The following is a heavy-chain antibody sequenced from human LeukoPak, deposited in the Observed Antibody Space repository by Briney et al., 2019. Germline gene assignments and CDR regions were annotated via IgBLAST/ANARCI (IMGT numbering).Heavy chain of an antibody. CDR2: IYYSGST. V-gene: IGHV4-59*08. CDR3: ARIDRAVAGTIDY. Sequence: SETLSLTCTVSGGSISSYYWSWIQQPPGKGLEWIGYIYYSGSTNYNPSLKSRVTMSVDTSKNQFSLKLSSVTAADTAVYYCARIDRAVAGTIDYWGQGTLVTVSS. D-gene: IGHD6-19*01. J-gene: IGHJ4*02. CDR1: GGSISSYY.